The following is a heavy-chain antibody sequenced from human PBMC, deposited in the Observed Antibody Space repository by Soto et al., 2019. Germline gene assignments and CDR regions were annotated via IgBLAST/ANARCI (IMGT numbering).Heavy chain of an antibody. D-gene: IGHD3-22*01. J-gene: IGHJ3*02. CDR1: GFIFSDYT. V-gene: IGHV3-21*06. Sequence: PGGSLRLSCAASGFIFSDYTMNWVRQAPGKGLEWVASLSSSSSYVSYPDSVKGRFTIFRDNVKSSLYLRMNSLRGEDTAVYFCVRDYYDTSGYPNTFDMWGQGTMVTVSS. CDR2: LSSSSSYV. CDR3: VRDYYDTSGYPNTFDM.